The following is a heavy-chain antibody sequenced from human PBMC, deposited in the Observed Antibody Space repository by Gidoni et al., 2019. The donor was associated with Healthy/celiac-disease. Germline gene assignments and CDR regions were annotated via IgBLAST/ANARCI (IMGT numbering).Heavy chain of an antibody. J-gene: IGHJ3*02. CDR2: IWYDGSNK. D-gene: IGHD2-15*01. Sequence: QVQLVESGGGVVQPGRSLRLSFAASGFTFGSYGMHWVRQAPGKGLEWVAVIWYDGSNKYYADSVKGRFTISRDNSKNTLYLQMNSLRAEDTAVYYCARGVVVAARYGVFDIWGQGTMVTVSS. V-gene: IGHV3-33*01. CDR1: GFTFGSYG. CDR3: ARGVVVAARYGVFDI.